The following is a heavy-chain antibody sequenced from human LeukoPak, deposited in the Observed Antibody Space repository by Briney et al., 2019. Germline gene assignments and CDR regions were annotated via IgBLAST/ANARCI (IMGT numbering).Heavy chain of an antibody. CDR1: GFTFSSYA. D-gene: IGHD6-13*01. CDR3: ARGGDSSSWYANQIDY. CDR2: ISSSSSYI. V-gene: IGHV3-21*01. Sequence: PGGSLRLSCAASGFTFSSYAMSWVRQAPGKGLEWVSSISSSSSYIYYADSVKGRFTISRDNAKNSLYLQMNSLRAEDTAVYYCARGGDSSSWYANQIDYWGQGTLVTVSS. J-gene: IGHJ4*02.